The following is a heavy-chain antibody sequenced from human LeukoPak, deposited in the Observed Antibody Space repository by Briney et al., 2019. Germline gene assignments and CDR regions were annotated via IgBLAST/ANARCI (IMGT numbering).Heavy chain of an antibody. CDR3: ARERVVVVPAAIGVNYYYYGMDV. CDR2: ISPYNGNT. Sequence: ASVKVSCKASGYTFTSYGISWVRQAPGQGLGWMGWISPYNGNTTYAQKLQGRVTMTTDTSTSTAYMELRSLRSDDTAVYYCARERVVVVPAAIGVNYYYYGMDVWGQGTTVTVSS. V-gene: IGHV1-18*01. D-gene: IGHD2-2*02. CDR1: GYTFTSYG. J-gene: IGHJ6*02.